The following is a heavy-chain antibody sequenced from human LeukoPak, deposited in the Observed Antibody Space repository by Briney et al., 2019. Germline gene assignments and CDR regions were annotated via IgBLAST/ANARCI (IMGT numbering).Heavy chain of an antibody. CDR1: GFTFSSYS. Sequence: GSLRLSCAASGFTFSSYSMNWVRQAPGKGLEWVSSISSSSSYIYYADSVKGRFTISRDNAKNSLYLQMNSLRDEDTAVYYCARGGYSSSWDDTDYWGQGTLVTVSS. V-gene: IGHV3-21*01. CDR3: ARGGYSSSWDDTDY. CDR2: ISSSSSYI. D-gene: IGHD6-13*01. J-gene: IGHJ4*02.